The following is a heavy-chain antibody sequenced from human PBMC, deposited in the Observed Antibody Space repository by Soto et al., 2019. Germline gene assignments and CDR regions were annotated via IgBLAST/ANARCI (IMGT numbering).Heavy chain of an antibody. CDR1: GYTFTSYY. CDR2: INPSGGST. V-gene: IGHV1-46*01. D-gene: IGHD3-22*01. Sequence: GASVKVSCKASGYTFTSYYMHWVRQAPGQGLEWMGIINPSGGSTSYAQKFQGRVTMTRDTSTSTVYMELSSLRSEDTAVYYCARSYYYDSSGYYNWSDPWGQGTLVTVSS. CDR3: ARSYYYDSSGYYNWSDP. J-gene: IGHJ5*01.